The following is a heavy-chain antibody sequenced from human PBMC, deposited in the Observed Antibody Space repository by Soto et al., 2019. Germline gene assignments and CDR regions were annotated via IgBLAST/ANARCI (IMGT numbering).Heavy chain of an antibody. J-gene: IGHJ4*02. Sequence: ASVKVSCKASGYTFTGYYMHCVRQAPGQGLEWMGWINPNSGGTNYAQKFQGWVTMTRDTSISTAYMELSRLRSDDTAVYYCARDSGSYYQVFDYWGQETLVTVSS. CDR1: GYTFTGYY. V-gene: IGHV1-2*04. CDR3: ARDSGSYYQVFDY. D-gene: IGHD1-26*01. CDR2: INPNSGGT.